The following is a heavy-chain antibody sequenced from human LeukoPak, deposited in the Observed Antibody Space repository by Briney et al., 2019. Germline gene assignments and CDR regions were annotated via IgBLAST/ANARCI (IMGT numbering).Heavy chain of an antibody. D-gene: IGHD5-18*01. V-gene: IGHV3-30*03. CDR2: ISYDGSYK. CDR3: ARVAHDTAMVHYYFDY. Sequence: PGGSLRLSCAASGFTFSNHGMNWVRQAPGKGLEWVAVISYDGSYKYYADSVKGRFTISRDNSKNTLDLQMSSLRAEDTAVYYCARVAHDTAMVHYYFDYWGQGTLVTVSS. CDR1: GFTFSNHG. J-gene: IGHJ4*02.